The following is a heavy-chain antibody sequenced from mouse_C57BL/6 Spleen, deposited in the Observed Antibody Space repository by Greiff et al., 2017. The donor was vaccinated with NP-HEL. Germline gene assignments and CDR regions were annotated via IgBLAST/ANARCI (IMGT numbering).Heavy chain of an antibody. CDR3: ARYYGNPYYFDY. CDR2: IYPGGGYT. D-gene: IGHD2-1*01. Sequence: VMLVESGAELVRPGTSVKMSCKASGYTFTNYWIGWAKQRPGHGLEWIGDIYPGGGYTNYNEKFKGKATLTADKSSSTAYMQFSSLTSEDSAIYYCARYYGNPYYFDYWGQGTTLTVSS. J-gene: IGHJ2*01. CDR1: GYTFTNYW. V-gene: IGHV1-63*01.